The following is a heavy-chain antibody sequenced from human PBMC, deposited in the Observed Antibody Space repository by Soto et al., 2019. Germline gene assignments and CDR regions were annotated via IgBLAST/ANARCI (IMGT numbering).Heavy chain of an antibody. CDR1: GGSISSSSYY. V-gene: IGHV4-39*01. CDR3: ASPYCTNGVCYPHGPNDAFDI. CDR2: IYYSGST. Sequence: WETLSLTCTVSGGSISSSSYYWGWIRQPPGKGLEWIGSIYYSGSTYYNPSLKSRVTISVDTSKNQFSLKLSSVTAEDTAVYYCASPYCTNGVCYPHGPNDAFDIWGQGTMVTVSS. J-gene: IGHJ3*02. D-gene: IGHD2-8*01.